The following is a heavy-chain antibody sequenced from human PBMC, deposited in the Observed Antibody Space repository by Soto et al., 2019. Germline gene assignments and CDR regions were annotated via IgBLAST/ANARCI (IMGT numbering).Heavy chain of an antibody. CDR2: INPSGGST. D-gene: IGHD4-4*01. J-gene: IGHJ5*02. CDR1: GYPFTSYY. Sequence: GXSVKVSSTASGYPFTSYYVHWVRQAPGQGLEWMGIINPSGGSTSYAQKFQGRVTMTRDTSTSTVYMELSSLRSEDTAVYYCAREDRSYSNYAGYSWFDPWGQGTLVTVSS. CDR3: AREDRSYSNYAGYSWFDP. V-gene: IGHV1-46*01.